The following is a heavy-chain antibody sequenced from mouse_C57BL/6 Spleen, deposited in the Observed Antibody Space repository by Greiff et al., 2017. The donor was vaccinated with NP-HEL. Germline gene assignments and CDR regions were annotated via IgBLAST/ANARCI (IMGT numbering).Heavy chain of an antibody. Sequence: VQLQQSGPVLVKPGASVKMSCKASGYTFTDYYMNWVKQSHGKSLEWIGVINPYNGGTSYNQKFKGKATLTVDKSSSTAYMELNSLTSEDSAVYYCARDPDWAMDYWGQGTSVTVSS. V-gene: IGHV1-19*01. CDR3: ARDPDWAMDY. J-gene: IGHJ4*01. CDR1: GYTFTDYY. D-gene: IGHD4-1*01. CDR2: INPYNGGT.